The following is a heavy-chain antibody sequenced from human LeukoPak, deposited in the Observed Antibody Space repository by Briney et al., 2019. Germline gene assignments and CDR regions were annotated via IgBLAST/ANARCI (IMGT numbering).Heavy chain of an antibody. CDR3: AKVTWESRPPDCNS. J-gene: IGHJ4*02. V-gene: IGHV3-23*01. CDR1: GFTFSSYA. D-gene: IGHD6-6*01. Sequence: GGSLRLSCATSGFTFSSYAMSWVRQAPGKGLEWVSAIRGSGDTALYADSVKGRFTISRDNFKNIVYLEMNSLRAEDTATYYCAKVTWESRPPDCNSWGPGTLVTVSS. CDR2: IRGSGDTA.